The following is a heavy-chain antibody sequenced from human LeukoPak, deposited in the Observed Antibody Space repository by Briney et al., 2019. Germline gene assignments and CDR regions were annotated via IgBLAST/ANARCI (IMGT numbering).Heavy chain of an antibody. V-gene: IGHV1-69*13. J-gene: IGHJ6*02. CDR2: IIPIFGTA. D-gene: IGHD4-17*01. CDR1: GGTFISYA. Sequence: SVKVSCKASGGTFISYAISWVRQAPGQGLEWMGGIIPIFGTANYAQKFQGRVTITADESTSTAYMELSSLRSEDTAVYYCAREGYDYGVERGEYGMDVWGQGTTVTVSS. CDR3: AREGYDYGVERGEYGMDV.